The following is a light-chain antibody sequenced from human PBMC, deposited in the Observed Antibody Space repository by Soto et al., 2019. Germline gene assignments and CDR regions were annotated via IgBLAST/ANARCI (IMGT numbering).Light chain of an antibody. Sequence: DIQITQSPSSLSSSVGDRVAIACRSNQDIGNYLNWYQQKPGKAPRLLIYDASNLEIGVPSRFSGSGSGTDFTFTISNLQPEDIATYYCQQYDTLPPYTFGQGTKVDIK. V-gene: IGKV1-33*01. CDR1: QDIGNY. CDR3: QQYDTLPPYT. J-gene: IGKJ2*01. CDR2: DAS.